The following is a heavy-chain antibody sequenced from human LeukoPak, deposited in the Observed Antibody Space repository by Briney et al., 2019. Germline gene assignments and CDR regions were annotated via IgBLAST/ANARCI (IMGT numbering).Heavy chain of an antibody. V-gene: IGHV1-8*03. CDR1: GYTFTSYG. J-gene: IGHJ3*02. Sequence: GASVKVSCKASGYTFTSYGISWVRQAPGQGLEWMGWMNPNSGNTGYAQKFQGRVTITRNTSISTAYMELSSLRSEDTAVYYCARRPRFCGTSCLSAFDIWGQGTMVTVSS. CDR2: MNPNSGNT. CDR3: ARRPRFCGTSCLSAFDI. D-gene: IGHD2-2*01.